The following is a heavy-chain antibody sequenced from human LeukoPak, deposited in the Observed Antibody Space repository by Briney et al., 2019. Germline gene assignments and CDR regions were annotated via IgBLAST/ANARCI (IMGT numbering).Heavy chain of an antibody. V-gene: IGHV4-59*01. CDR1: GASISNYY. J-gene: IGHJ4*02. Sequence: SETLSLTCTVSGASISNYYWSWIRQPPGKGLEWIGYIYYTGSTNYNPSLKSRVTIFVDTSKNQFSLKLSSVTAADTAVYYCARTLGDSSGWYDYWGQGTLVTVSS. CDR3: ARTLGDSSGWYDY. D-gene: IGHD6-19*01. CDR2: IYYTGST.